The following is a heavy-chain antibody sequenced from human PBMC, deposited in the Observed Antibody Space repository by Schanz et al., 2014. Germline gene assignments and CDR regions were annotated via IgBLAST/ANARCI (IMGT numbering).Heavy chain of an antibody. D-gene: IGHD3-22*01. CDR1: GFTFNNYD. CDR2: ISGGGGSA. V-gene: IGHV3-23*04. CDR3: AKVWGSDYFYPFDY. J-gene: IGHJ4*02. Sequence: EIHLVESGGGLVMPGGSLRLSCAASGFTFNNYDMNWVRLVPGKGLECVSGISGGGGSAYYADSVKGRFTISRDNSKNTLYLQMSSLRAEDTAVYYCAKVWGSDYFYPFDYWGQGTLVTVSS.